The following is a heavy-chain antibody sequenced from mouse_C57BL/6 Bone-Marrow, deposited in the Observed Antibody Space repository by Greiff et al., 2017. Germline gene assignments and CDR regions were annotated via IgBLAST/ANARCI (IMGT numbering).Heavy chain of an antibody. CDR1: GFTFSSYG. V-gene: IGHV5-6*01. CDR3: ARHRYFDV. CDR2: ISSGGGYT. Sequence: EVKLLESGGDLVKPGGSLKLSCAASGFTFSSYGMPWVRQTPDKRLEWVATISSGGGYTYYPDSVKGRFTISRDNAKNTLYLQMSSLKSEDTAMYYCARHRYFDVWGTGTTVTVSS. J-gene: IGHJ1*03.